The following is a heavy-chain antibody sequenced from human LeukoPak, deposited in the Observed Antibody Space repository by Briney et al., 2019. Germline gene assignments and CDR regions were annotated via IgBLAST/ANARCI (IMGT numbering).Heavy chain of an antibody. J-gene: IGHJ4*02. CDR3: AGGASGSYYTHLDY. CDR1: GFTVSSNY. V-gene: IGHV3-53*01. Sequence: GGSLRLSCAASGFTVSSNYMSWVRQAPGKGLEWVSVIYSGGSTYYADSVKGRFTISRDNSKNTLYLQMNSLRAEDTAVYYCAGGASGSYYTHLDYWGQGTLVTVSS. CDR2: IYSGGST. D-gene: IGHD3-10*01.